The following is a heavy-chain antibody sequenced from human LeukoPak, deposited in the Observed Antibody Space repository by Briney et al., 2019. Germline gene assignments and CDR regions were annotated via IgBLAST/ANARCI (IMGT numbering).Heavy chain of an antibody. J-gene: IGHJ3*02. V-gene: IGHV3-21*01. D-gene: IGHD5-18*01. Sequence: PGGSLRLSCAASGFTISRYSMNWVRLAPGKGLEWVSSISTSSSYIYYADSVKGRFTISRDNAKNSLYLQMNSLRAEDTAVYYCASETKRGYSYGSPTDGFDIWGQGTKVTVSS. CDR1: GFTISRYS. CDR3: ASETKRGYSYGSPTDGFDI. CDR2: ISTSSSYI.